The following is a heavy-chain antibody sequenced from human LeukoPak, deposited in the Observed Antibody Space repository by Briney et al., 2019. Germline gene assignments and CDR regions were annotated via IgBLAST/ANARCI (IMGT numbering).Heavy chain of an antibody. Sequence: ASVKVSCKASGYTFTGYYMHWVRQAPGQGLEWMGWINPNSGGTKYAQKFQGRVTMTRDTSISTGYMELSRLRSDDTAVYYCARAGVYGDYGDYWGQGTLVTVSS. CDR2: INPNSGGT. CDR1: GYTFTGYY. CDR3: ARAGVYGDYGDY. D-gene: IGHD4-17*01. V-gene: IGHV1-2*02. J-gene: IGHJ4*02.